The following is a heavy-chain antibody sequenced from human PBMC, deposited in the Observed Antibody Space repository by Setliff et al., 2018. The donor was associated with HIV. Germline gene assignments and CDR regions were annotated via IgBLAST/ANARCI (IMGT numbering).Heavy chain of an antibody. CDR3: ARQGLTMNPGVPAPILYFFDY. V-gene: IGHV4-39*01. D-gene: IGHD3-10*01. CDR1: GGSIISSSYY. J-gene: IGHJ4*02. CDR2: MYYRGTT. Sequence: PSETLSPTCTVSGGSIISSSYYWGWIRLPPGKGLEWIGSMYYRGTTYNNPSLKSRVTFSADTSKNQFSLNLNSVTATDTAVYFCARQGLTMNPGVPAPILYFFDYWGQGILVTVSS.